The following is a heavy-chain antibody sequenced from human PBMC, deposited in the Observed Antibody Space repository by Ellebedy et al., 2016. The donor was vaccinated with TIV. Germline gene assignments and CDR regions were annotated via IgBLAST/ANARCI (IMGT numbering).Heavy chain of an antibody. CDR1: GFTFSTYA. Sequence: GESLKISCAASGFTFSTYAMNWVRQAPGKGLEWVSAISGGGTSRYYADSVKGRFTISRDNSKNTLYLQMNSLRAEDTAVYYCAKDLSDNYYDSSGYYAFDYWGQGTLVTVSS. D-gene: IGHD3-22*01. V-gene: IGHV3-23*01. CDR3: AKDLSDNYYDSSGYYAFDY. CDR2: ISGGGTSR. J-gene: IGHJ4*02.